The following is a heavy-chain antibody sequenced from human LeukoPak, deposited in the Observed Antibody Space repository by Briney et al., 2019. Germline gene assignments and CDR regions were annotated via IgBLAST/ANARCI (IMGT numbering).Heavy chain of an antibody. CDR2: IMTCGDGK. CDR1: GFTFNNYA. CDR3: VRAAPRDCSPASCSLFDT. V-gene: IGHV3-23*01. Sequence: GGSLRLSCAGSGFTFNNYAMSWVRRAPRKGLEGVSTIMTCGDGKHYADSVKGRFTISRDRSESTLYLQMNGLRADDTAVYYCVRAAPRDCSPASCSLFDTWGEGTLVTVSS. J-gene: IGHJ4*02. D-gene: IGHD2-2*01.